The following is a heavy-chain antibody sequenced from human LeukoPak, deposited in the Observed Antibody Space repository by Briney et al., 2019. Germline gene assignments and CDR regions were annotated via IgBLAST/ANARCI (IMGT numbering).Heavy chain of an antibody. CDR1: GFTFSSYN. Sequence: GSLRLSCAASGFTFSSYNMNWVRQAPGKGLEWVSSISSSSSYIYYADSVRGRFTISRDNAKNSLYLQMNSLRAEDTAVYYCARVTSSRGAIDIWGQGTMVTVSS. CDR3: ARVTSSRGAIDI. D-gene: IGHD6-13*01. CDR2: ISSSSSYI. V-gene: IGHV3-21*01. J-gene: IGHJ3*02.